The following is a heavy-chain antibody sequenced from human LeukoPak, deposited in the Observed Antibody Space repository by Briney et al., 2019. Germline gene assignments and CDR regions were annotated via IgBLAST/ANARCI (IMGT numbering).Heavy chain of an antibody. Sequence: PGGSLRLSCAASGFTFSSYGMHWVRQAPGKGLEWVAVISYDGSKKYYADSVKGRFTISRDNSKNTLYLQMNSLRSEDTAVYYCAKGTGYCSSTSCYTRYYYGMDVWGQGTTVTVSS. V-gene: IGHV3-30*18. CDR2: ISYDGSKK. J-gene: IGHJ6*02. D-gene: IGHD2-2*02. CDR1: GFTFSSYG. CDR3: AKGTGYCSSTSCYTRYYYGMDV.